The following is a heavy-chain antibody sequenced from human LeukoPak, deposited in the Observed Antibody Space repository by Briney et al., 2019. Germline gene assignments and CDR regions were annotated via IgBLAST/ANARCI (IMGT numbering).Heavy chain of an antibody. CDR2: IYYSGST. CDR1: GGSISRYY. CDR3: ARVGRYYYDSSGYYRKGWFDP. J-gene: IGHJ5*02. D-gene: IGHD3-22*01. V-gene: IGHV4-59*01. Sequence: SETLSLTCTVSGGSISRYYWSWIRQPPGKGLEWIGYIYYSGSTNYNPSLKSRISISVDTSKNQFSLKLSSVTAADTAVYYCARVGRYYYDSSGYYRKGWFDPWGQGTLVTVSS.